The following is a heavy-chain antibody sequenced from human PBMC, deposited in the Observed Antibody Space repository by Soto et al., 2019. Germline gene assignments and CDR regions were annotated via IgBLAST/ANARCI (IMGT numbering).Heavy chain of an antibody. CDR1: GYTFTGYY. Sequence: ASVKVSCKASGYTFTGYYMHWVRQAPGQGLEWMGWINPNSGGTNYAQKFQGWVTMTRDTSISTAYMELSRLRSDDTAVYYCARCSSSGTDAFDIWGQGTTGTASS. V-gene: IGHV1-2*04. J-gene: IGHJ3*02. CDR2: INPNSGGT. D-gene: IGHD6-13*01. CDR3: ARCSSSGTDAFDI.